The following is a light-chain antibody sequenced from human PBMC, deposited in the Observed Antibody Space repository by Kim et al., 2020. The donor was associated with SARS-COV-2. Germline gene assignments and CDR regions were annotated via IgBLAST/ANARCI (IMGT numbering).Light chain of an antibody. CDR2: DTT. V-gene: IGLV1-51*01. J-gene: IGLJ3*02. Sequence: QSVLTQPPSASATPGQKLTISCSGSSSNIGSISVSWYQQFPGTAPRVLIYDTTKRPSGIPDRFSGFKSGTSASLAISGLQSGDDADYYCRTWDNSLSGGVFGRGTQLTVL. CDR3: RTWDNSLSGGV. CDR1: SSNIGSIS.